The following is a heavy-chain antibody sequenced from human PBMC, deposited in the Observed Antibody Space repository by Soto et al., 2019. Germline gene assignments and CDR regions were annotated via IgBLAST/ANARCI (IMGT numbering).Heavy chain of an antibody. CDR2: INPSGGST. Sequence: ASVKVSCKTSGFTFTRSAVHWVRQAPGQGYEWMGIINPSGGSTTYAQKFQGRVTMTRDTSTTTVYMELSSLKSEDTAVYYCARYDYNGYYFDYWGQGTLVTVSS. CDR3: ARYDYNGYYFDY. J-gene: IGHJ4*02. D-gene: IGHD4-4*01. V-gene: IGHV1-46*01. CDR1: GFTFTRSA.